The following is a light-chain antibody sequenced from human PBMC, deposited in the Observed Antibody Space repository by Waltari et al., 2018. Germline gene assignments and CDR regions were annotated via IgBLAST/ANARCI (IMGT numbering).Light chain of an antibody. J-gene: IGKJ4*01. CDR3: QQRYNCLALT. Sequence: EIVLTQSPATLSLSPGERATLSCRASQNISSFLAWYQQKHGQSPRLLIYDAANRATGIPDSFSGSWSVTDFTLTISSLEPEDFAVYFCQQRYNCLALTFGGGTTVEIK. CDR1: QNISSF. CDR2: DAA. V-gene: IGKV3-11*01.